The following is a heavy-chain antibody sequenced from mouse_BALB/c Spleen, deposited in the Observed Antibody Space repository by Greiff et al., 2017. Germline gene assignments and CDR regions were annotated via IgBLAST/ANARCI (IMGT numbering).Heavy chain of an antibody. V-gene: IGHV1-18*01. CDR3: AREYGNPWYAMDY. CDR1: GYTFTDYN. D-gene: IGHD2-10*02. CDR2: INPNNGGT. J-gene: IGHJ4*01. Sequence: EVKLLESGPELVKPGASVKIPCKASGYTFTDYNMDWVKQSHGKSLEWIGDINPNNGGTIYNQKFKGKATLTVDKSSSTAYMELRSLTSEDTAVYYCAREYGNPWYAMDYWGQGTSVTVSS.